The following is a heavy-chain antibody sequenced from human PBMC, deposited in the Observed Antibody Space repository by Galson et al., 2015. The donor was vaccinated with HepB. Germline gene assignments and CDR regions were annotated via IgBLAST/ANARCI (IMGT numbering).Heavy chain of an antibody. CDR2: IIPILGLA. Sequence: SVKVSCKASGGTFSNYTISWVRQAPGQGLEWMGRIIPILGLANYAQKFQGRVTITADKSTSTAYMELSSLRSEDTAVYYCARAERGGILSAFAIWGQGTMVTVSS. CDR1: GGTFSNYT. J-gene: IGHJ3*02. CDR3: ARAERGGILSAFAI. D-gene: IGHD2-15*01. V-gene: IGHV1-69*02.